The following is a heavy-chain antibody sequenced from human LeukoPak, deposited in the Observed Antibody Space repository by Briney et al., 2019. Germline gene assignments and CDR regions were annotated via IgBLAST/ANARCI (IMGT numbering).Heavy chain of an antibody. CDR1: GFTLSNYW. J-gene: IGHJ4*02. Sequence: GGPLRLSCAASGFTLSNYWMYWVRQAPGKGLVWVSRISSDGSTTSYADSVKGRFTISRDNAKDTLYLQMNSLTAEDTAMYYCARVGIAGALGPGDCWGQGALVSVSS. V-gene: IGHV3-74*01. CDR3: ARVGIAGALGPGDC. D-gene: IGHD1-26*01. CDR2: ISSDGSTT.